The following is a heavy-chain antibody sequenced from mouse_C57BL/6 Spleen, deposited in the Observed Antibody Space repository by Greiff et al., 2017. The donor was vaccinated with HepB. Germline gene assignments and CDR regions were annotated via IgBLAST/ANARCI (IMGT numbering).Heavy chain of an antibody. CDR1: GFTFTDYY. D-gene: IGHD2-4*01. CDR3: ARSSYDYDGYFDV. CDR2: IRNKANGYTT. J-gene: IGHJ1*03. V-gene: IGHV7-3*01. Sequence: EVNVVESGGGLVQPGGSLSLSCAASGFTFTDYYMSWVRQPPGKALEWLGFIRNKANGYTTEYSASVKGRFTISRDNSQSILYLQMNALRAEDSATYYCARSSYDYDGYFDVWGTGTTVTVSS.